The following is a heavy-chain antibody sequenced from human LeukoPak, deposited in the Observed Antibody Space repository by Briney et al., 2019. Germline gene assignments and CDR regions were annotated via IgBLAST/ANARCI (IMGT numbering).Heavy chain of an antibody. J-gene: IGHJ6*03. Sequence: GGSLRLSCAASGFTFSSYAMSWVRQAPGKGLEWVSAISGSGGSTYYADSVRGRFTIPRDNSKNTLYLQMNSLRAEDTAVYYCAKETGNYYYYYMDVWGKGTTVTVSS. CDR1: GFTFSSYA. V-gene: IGHV3-23*01. CDR3: AKETGNYYYYYMDV. CDR2: ISGSGGST.